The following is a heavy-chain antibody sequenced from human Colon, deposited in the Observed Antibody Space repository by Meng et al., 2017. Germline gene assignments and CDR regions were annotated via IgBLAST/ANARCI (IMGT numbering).Heavy chain of an antibody. D-gene: IGHD1-26*01. Sequence: QVHLQESGPGLPSPADTLSLPCSVSCASFSSGNHYWSWIRQPPGKGLEYIAYVDYSGSTHYNPSLKSRVTMSVDTSKKQLSLKLSSVTAADTAVYYCAGGPWEFDYWGQGTLVTVSS. CDR3: AGGPWEFDY. CDR2: VDYSGST. CDR1: CASFSSGNHY. J-gene: IGHJ4*02. V-gene: IGHV4-61*01.